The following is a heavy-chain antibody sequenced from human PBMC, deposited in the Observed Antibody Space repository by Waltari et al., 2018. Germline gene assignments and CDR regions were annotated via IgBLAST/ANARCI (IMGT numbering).Heavy chain of an antibody. CDR1: GGSFSGYY. J-gene: IGHJ4*02. V-gene: IGHV4-34*01. CDR2: INHSGST. D-gene: IGHD2-15*01. Sequence: QVQLQQWGAGLLKPSETLSLTCAVYGGSFSGYYWSWIRQPPGKGLEWIGEINHSGSTNYNPALKSRVTISVDTSKNQFSLKLSSVTAADTAVYYCARVADRWLDYWGQGTLVTVSS. CDR3: ARVADRWLDY.